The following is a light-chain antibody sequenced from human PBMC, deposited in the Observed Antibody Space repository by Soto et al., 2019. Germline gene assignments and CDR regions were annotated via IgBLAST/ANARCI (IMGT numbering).Light chain of an antibody. CDR1: QSVSSN. V-gene: IGKV3-15*01. J-gene: IGKJ2*01. Sequence: EIVMTQSPATLSVSPGERATLSCRASQSVSSNLAWYQQKAGQAPRLLIYGASTRATGIPARFSGSGSGTEFTLTISSLQSEDFTVYYCQQYNNWPPMYTFGQGTKLEIE. CDR2: GAS. CDR3: QQYNNWPPMYT.